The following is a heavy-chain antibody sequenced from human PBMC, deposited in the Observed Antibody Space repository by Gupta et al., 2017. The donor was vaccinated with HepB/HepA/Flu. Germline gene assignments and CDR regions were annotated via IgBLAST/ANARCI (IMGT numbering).Heavy chain of an antibody. CDR1: GFTFSRYA. Sequence: QVQLVESGGGVVRPGRSLRLPCAASGFTFSRYALPCVRQAPGKGLEWVAVISYDGSNKYYADSVKGRFTISRDNSKNTLYLQMNSLRAEDTAVYYCARDFVLGGAVAGTWGQGTLVTVSS. CDR2: ISYDGSNK. V-gene: IGHV3-30-3*01. CDR3: ARDFVLGGAVAGT. J-gene: IGHJ5*02. D-gene: IGHD6-19*01.